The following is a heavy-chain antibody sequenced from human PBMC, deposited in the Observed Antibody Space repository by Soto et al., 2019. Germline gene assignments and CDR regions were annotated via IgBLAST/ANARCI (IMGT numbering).Heavy chain of an antibody. D-gene: IGHD1-26*01. J-gene: IGHJ3*01. V-gene: IGHV4-4*07. CDR1: GSSISSYY. CDR2: IYASGIT. Sequence: SETLSLTCTVSGSSISSYYWSWIRQPAGKGLEWIGRIYASGITNYNPSLKSRLNMSIDTSKNQFSLKLNSVTAADTAVYYCASSPSKTWEPICDVFDFWGQGTKVTVS. CDR3: ASSPSKTWEPICDVFDF.